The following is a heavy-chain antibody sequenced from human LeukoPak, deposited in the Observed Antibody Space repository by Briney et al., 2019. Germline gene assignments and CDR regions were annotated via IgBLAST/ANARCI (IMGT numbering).Heavy chain of an antibody. J-gene: IGHJ6*03. V-gene: IGHV3-7*01. CDR2: IKQDGSEK. CDR1: GFTFISYG. CDR3: AREDIVATFYMDV. D-gene: IGHD5-12*01. Sequence: GGSLRLSCAASGFTFISYGISWFRKAQGKGLEGLANIKQDGSEKYYVDSVKGRFTISRDNAKNSLYLQMNSLRAEDTAVYYCAREDIVATFYMDVWGKGTTVTVSS.